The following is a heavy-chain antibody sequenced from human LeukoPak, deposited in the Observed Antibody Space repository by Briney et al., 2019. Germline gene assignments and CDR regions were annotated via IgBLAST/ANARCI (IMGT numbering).Heavy chain of an antibody. CDR1: GGIFSSDA. J-gene: IGHJ4*02. CDR3: ARDQMVRGLIMSYLDY. V-gene: IGHV1-69*01. D-gene: IGHD3-10*01. Sequence: SVKVSCKASGGIFSSDAINWVRQAPGQGLEWMGGIIPMFDTPNYAQKFQGRVTITADESTTTVYMELRSLRSDDTAVYYCARDQMVRGLIMSYLDYWGQGSLVTVSS. CDR2: IIPMFDTP.